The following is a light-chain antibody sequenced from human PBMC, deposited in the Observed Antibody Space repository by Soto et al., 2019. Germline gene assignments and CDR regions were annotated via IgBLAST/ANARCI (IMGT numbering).Light chain of an antibody. J-gene: IGKJ1*01. CDR3: QQYDSSRT. Sequence: EIVLTQSPGTLSVSLGERATLSCRASQNVSDSYLAWYQQKPGQPPRLLIYGASNRASGIPDRFSGSGSGTDFILTISRLEPEDFAVYYCQQYDSSRTFGQGTKVEIK. CDR2: GAS. V-gene: IGKV3-20*01. CDR1: QNVSDSY.